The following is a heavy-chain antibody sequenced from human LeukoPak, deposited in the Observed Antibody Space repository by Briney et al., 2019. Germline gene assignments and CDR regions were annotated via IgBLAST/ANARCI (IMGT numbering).Heavy chain of an antibody. Sequence: PSETLSLTCTVSGGSISSYYWSWIRQPPGKGLEWIAYISDIGSINYNPSLKSRVTISVDTSKNQFSLKLSSVTAADTAVYYCARGTVILWFGEFDYWGQGTLVTVSS. J-gene: IGHJ4*02. CDR2: ISDIGSI. V-gene: IGHV4-59*12. CDR1: GGSISSYY. CDR3: ARGTVILWFGEFDY. D-gene: IGHD3-10*01.